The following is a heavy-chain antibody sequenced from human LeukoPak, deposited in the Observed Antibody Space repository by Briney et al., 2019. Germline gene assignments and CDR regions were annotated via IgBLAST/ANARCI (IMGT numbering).Heavy chain of an antibody. CDR3: VRFRGGAFWFDP. CDR1: GDSIRSGGYY. Sequence: KPSETLSLTCTVSGDSIRSGGYYWSWIRQPAGKALEWIGRIYISESTKYNPSLKSRVTISVDTSKNQFSLKLSSVTAADTAVYYCVRFRGGAFWFDPWGQGTLVTVSS. V-gene: IGHV4-61*02. D-gene: IGHD2-15*01. J-gene: IGHJ5*02. CDR2: IYISEST.